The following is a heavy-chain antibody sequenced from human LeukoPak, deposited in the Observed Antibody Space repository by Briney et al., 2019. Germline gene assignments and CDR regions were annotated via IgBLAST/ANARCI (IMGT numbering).Heavy chain of an antibody. CDR1: GGSISSGGYY. D-gene: IGHD3-22*01. V-gene: IGHV4-31*03. CDR2: ICYSGST. CDR3: ARAPAADSSGYLGYFDY. Sequence: PSETLSLTCTVSGGSISSGGYYWSWIRQHPGKGLEWIGYICYSGSTYYNPSLKSRVTISVDTSKNQFSLKLSSVTAADTAVYYCARAPAADSSGYLGYFDYWGQGTLVTVSS. J-gene: IGHJ4*02.